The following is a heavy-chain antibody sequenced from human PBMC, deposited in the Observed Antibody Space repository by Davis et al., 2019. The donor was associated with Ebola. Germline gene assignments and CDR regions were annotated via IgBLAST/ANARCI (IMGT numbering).Heavy chain of an antibody. CDR2: IRGSGDTT. J-gene: IGHJ4*02. D-gene: IGHD3-10*01. V-gene: IGHV3-23*01. Sequence: GESLKISCAASGFTFSSHAMSWVRQAPGKGLEWVSGIRGSGDTTYYADSVKGRFTISRDNSKNTPYLEMNSLRADDTAIYFCAKIAGGGWGQGTLVTVSS. CDR3: AKIAGGG. CDR1: GFTFSSHA.